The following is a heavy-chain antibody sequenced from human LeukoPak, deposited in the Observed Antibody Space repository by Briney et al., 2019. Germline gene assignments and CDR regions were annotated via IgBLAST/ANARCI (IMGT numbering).Heavy chain of an antibody. CDR3: ARLLDNDSSGDPDTFDM. Sequence: PSETLSLTCSVSGGSISRHFWSWIRQPPGKGLEWIASIHYSGRTKYNPSLQSRVTISIDTSENNFSLKLTSVTAADTAVYYCARLLDNDSSGDPDTFDMWGQGTVVTVSS. V-gene: IGHV4-59*11. CDR2: IHYSGRT. CDR1: GGSISRHF. D-gene: IGHD3-22*01. J-gene: IGHJ3*02.